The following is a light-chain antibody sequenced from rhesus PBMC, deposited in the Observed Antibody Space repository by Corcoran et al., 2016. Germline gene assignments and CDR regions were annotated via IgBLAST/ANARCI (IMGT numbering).Light chain of an antibody. J-gene: IGKJ1*01. CDR2: DAS. Sequence: DIQMTQSPSSLSASVGDTVTITCQASQGISKYLSWYQQKPGKDPKLLIYDASTLQSGVPSRFSGSGSGTAFTLPISSLQPEDFATYSCQQHNSYPPTCGQGTKVEI. CDR1: QGISKY. V-gene: IGKV1-25*01. CDR3: QQHNSYPPT.